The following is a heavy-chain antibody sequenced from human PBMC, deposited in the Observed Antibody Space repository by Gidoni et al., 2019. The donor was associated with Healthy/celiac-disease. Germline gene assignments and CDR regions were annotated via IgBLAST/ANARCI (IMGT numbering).Heavy chain of an antibody. Sequence: EVQLVESGGGLIQPGGSLRLSCAASGFTVSSNYMSWVRQAPGKGLEWVSVIYSGGSTYYADSVKGRFTISRDNSKNTLYLQMNSLRAEDTAVYYCAREAPDTAMVYYFDYWGQGTLVTVSS. J-gene: IGHJ4*02. D-gene: IGHD5-18*01. CDR2: IYSGGST. V-gene: IGHV3-53*01. CDR3: AREAPDTAMVYYFDY. CDR1: GFTVSSNY.